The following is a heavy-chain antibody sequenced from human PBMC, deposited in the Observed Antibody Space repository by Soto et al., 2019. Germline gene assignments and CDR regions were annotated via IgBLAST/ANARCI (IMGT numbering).Heavy chain of an antibody. CDR1: GYTFTSYY. Sequence: QVQLVQSGAEVKKPGASVKVSCKASGYTFTSYYMHWVRQAPGQGLEWMGIINPSGGSTSYAQKFQGRVTMARDTSTGTGYMELGSLRCEGTAVDYCAGEGISGVGAAKFFGGWFDPWGQGTLVTVSS. D-gene: IGHD2-15*01. CDR2: INPSGGST. V-gene: IGHV1-46*01. J-gene: IGHJ5*02. CDR3: AGEGISGVGAAKFFGGWFDP.